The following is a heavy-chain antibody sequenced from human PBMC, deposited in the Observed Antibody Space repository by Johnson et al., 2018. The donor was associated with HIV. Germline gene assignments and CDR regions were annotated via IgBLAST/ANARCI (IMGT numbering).Heavy chain of an antibody. D-gene: IGHD1-26*01. V-gene: IGHV3-33*08. CDR1: AFTFSSYA. CDR3: ARWSTEGSDAFDI. J-gene: IGHJ3*02. CDR2: IWYDGSSK. Sequence: QVQLVESGGGVVQPGRSLRLSCGASAFTFSSYAMHWVRQAPGKGLEWVAVIWYDGSSKYYADSVKGRFTISRDNSKNTLYLHMNTLRAEDTALYYCARWSTEGSDAFDIWGQGTMVTVSS.